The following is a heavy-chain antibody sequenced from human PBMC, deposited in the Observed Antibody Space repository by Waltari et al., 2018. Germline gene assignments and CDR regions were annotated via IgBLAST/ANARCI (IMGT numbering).Heavy chain of an antibody. D-gene: IGHD3-10*01. V-gene: IGHV1-69*08. CDR1: GGTFSSYA. CDR2: IIPIFGTA. CDR3: ARGGFRELVLHNERPASY. J-gene: IGHJ4*02. Sequence: QVQLVQSGAEVKKPGSSVKVSCKASGGTFSSYAISWVRQAAGQGLEWMGRIIPIFGTANYAQKFQGRVTITADKSPSTAYMELSSLSSEDTAVYYCARGGFRELVLHNERPASYWGQGTLVTVSS.